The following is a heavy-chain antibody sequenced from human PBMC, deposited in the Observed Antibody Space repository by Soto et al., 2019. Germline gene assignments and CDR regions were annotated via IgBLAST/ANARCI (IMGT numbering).Heavy chain of an antibody. CDR1: GFTFSSYD. CDR2: IGTAGDT. CDR3: ARAMGYYYYYGMDV. D-gene: IGHD3-10*01. V-gene: IGHV3-13*01. Sequence: GGSLRLSCAASGFTFSSYDMHWFRQATGKGLEWVSAIGTAGDTYYPGSVKGRFTISRENAKNSLYLQMNSLRAGDTAVYYCARAMGYYYYYGMDVWGQGTTVTVSS. J-gene: IGHJ6*02.